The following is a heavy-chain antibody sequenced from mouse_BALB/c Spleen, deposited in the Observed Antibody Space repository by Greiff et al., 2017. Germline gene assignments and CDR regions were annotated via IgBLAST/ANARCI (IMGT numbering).Heavy chain of an antibody. D-gene: IGHD2-4*01. J-gene: IGHJ4*01. CDR2: INPYNDGT. V-gene: IGHV1-14*01. CDR1: GYTFTSYV. Sequence: VQLQQSGPELVKPGASVKMSCKASGYTFTSYVMHWVKQKPGQGLEWIGYINPYNDGTKYNEKFKGKATLTSDKSSSTAYMELSSLTSEDSAVYYCARSYSTMITTDYAMDYWGQGTSVTVSS. CDR3: ARSYSTMITTDYAMDY.